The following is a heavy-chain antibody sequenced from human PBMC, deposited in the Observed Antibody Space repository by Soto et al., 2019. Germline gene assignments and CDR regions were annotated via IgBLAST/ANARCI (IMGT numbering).Heavy chain of an antibody. CDR3: ARDSPLDQ. Sequence: QVQLVQSGAELKKPGASVKVSCKTSGYTFASYGISWVRQVPGQGLEWRGWISVYDGNTRYAQKVQDRVTITADRSTSTAYMELRSLRPDDTAVYYCARDSPLDQWGQGTLVTVSS. CDR1: GYTFASYG. CDR2: ISVYDGNT. J-gene: IGHJ4*02. V-gene: IGHV1-18*04.